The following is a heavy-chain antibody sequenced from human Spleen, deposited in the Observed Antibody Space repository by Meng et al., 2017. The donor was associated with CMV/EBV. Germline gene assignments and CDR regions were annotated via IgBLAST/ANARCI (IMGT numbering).Heavy chain of an antibody. Sequence: VQLGQAEAEVKKPRASVKVSCKAAGYTFTGYYMHWVRQAPGQGLEWIGWINPNSGGTNYAQKFQVRVTITRDTSISTAYMELSRLRSDDTAVYYCARDDNWFDPWGQGTLVTVSS. J-gene: IGHJ5*02. CDR1: GYTFTGYY. CDR2: INPNSGGT. CDR3: ARDDNWFDP. V-gene: IGHV1-2*02.